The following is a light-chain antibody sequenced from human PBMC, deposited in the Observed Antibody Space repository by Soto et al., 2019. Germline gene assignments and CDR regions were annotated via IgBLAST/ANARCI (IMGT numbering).Light chain of an antibody. J-gene: IGLJ1*01. Sequence: QSVLTQPASVSGSPGQLITISCTGTSSDVGGYNYVSWYQQHPGKAPKLMIYDVSNRPSGVSNRFSGSKSGNTASLTISGLQAEDEPDYYCSSYTSSSTLLYVFGTGTKVTVL. CDR1: SSDVGGYNY. CDR2: DVS. CDR3: SSYTSSSTLLYV. V-gene: IGLV2-14*01.